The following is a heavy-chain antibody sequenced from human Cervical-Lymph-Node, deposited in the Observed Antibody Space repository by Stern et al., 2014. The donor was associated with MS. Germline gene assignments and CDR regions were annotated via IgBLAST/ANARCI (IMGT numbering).Heavy chain of an antibody. CDR1: GDTFSDYA. CDR3: ATRTGGPTYYYGGLDV. Sequence: QVQLVQSGAEVKKPGSSVKVSCKASGDTFSDYAINWVRQAPGQGLEWMGGIIRIFGTADYAQKFRGRVTITADESSSTAYMELSSLRSEDTAVYYCATRTGGPTYYYGGLDVWGQGTTVTVSS. CDR2: IIRIFGTA. D-gene: IGHD3/OR15-3a*01. V-gene: IGHV1-69*01. J-gene: IGHJ6*02.